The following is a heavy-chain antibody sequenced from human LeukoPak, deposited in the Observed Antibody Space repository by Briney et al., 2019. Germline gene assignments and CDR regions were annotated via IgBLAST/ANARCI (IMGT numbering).Heavy chain of an antibody. V-gene: IGHV3-7*03. Sequence: GGSLRLSCAVSGFTFRNYVMSWVRQAPGKGLEWVASINHNGNVNYYVDSVKGRFTISRDNAKNSLYLQMSNLRAEDTAVYFCARGGGLDVWGQGATVTVSS. CDR2: INHNGNVN. D-gene: IGHD3-16*01. J-gene: IGHJ6*02. CDR3: ARGGGLDV. CDR1: GFTFRNYV.